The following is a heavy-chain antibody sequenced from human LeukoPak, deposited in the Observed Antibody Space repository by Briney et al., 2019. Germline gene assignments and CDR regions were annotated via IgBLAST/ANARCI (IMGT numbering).Heavy chain of an antibody. CDR3: ANLYGSGSEDDY. V-gene: IGHV3-30*18. Sequence: GRSLRLSCAASGFTFSSYGMHWVRQAPGKGLEWVAVISYDGSNKYYADSVKGRFTISRDNSKNTLYLQMNSLRAEDTAVYYCANLYGSGSEDDYWGQGTLVTVSS. CDR1: GFTFSSYG. CDR2: ISYDGSNK. J-gene: IGHJ4*02. D-gene: IGHD3-10*01.